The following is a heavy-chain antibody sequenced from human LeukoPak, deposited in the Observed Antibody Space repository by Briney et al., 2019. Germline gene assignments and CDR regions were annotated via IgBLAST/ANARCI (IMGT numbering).Heavy chain of an antibody. D-gene: IGHD6-13*01. Sequence: ASVKVSCKASGYTFTSYYMHWVRQAPGQGLEWMGIINPSGGSTSYAQKFQGRVTMTRDMSTSTVYMELSSLRSEDTAIYYCAREGRGVPGAIAAVKGFAYWGQGTLVTVSS. CDR3: AREGRGVPGAIAAVKGFAY. V-gene: IGHV1-46*01. CDR1: GYTFTSYY. CDR2: INPSGGST. J-gene: IGHJ4*02.